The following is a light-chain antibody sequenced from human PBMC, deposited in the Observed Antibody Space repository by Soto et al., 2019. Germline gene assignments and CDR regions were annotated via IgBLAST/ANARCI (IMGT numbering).Light chain of an antibody. CDR3: SSYTSSSTV. CDR2: EVS. Sequence: QSALTQPASVSGSPGQSITISCTGTSSDVGGYNYVSWYQQHPGKAPKLMIYEVSNRPSGVSNRFSGSKSGNTASLTISGLQAEDEADYSCSSYTSSSTVFGPGTKITVL. CDR1: SSDVGGYNY. V-gene: IGLV2-14*01. J-gene: IGLJ1*01.